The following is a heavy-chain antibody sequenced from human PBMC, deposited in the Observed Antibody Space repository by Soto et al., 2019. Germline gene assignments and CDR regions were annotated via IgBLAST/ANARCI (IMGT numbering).Heavy chain of an antibody. CDR3: ARQDRVVAEGRWFDP. V-gene: IGHV4-38-2*02. CDR2: VHYSGDT. Sequence: SETLSLTCTVSGYSISSGYHWAWIRQPPGKGLEWLGSVHYSGDTYYNPSLKSRLTISVDKSKNQFSLNLSSVTAADTAVYYCARQDRVVAEGRWFDPWGQGTLVTVSS. J-gene: IGHJ5*02. D-gene: IGHD2-15*01. CDR1: GYSISSGYH.